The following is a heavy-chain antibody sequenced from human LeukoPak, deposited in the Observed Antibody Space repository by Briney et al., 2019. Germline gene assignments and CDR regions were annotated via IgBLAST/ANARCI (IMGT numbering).Heavy chain of an antibody. Sequence: GGSLRLSCAASGFTFSSYGMHWVRQAPGKGLEWVAVISYDGSNKYYADSVKGRFTISRDNSKNTLYLQMNSLRAEDTAVYYCAKDHIAAEYNWFDPWGQGTLVTVSS. CDR1: GFTFSSYG. J-gene: IGHJ5*02. D-gene: IGHD6-13*01. CDR2: ISYDGSNK. CDR3: AKDHIAAEYNWFDP. V-gene: IGHV3-30*18.